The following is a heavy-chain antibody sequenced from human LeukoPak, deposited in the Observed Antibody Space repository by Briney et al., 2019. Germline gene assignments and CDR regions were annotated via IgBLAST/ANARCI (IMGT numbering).Heavy chain of an antibody. CDR1: GYTFTGYY. Sequence: ASVKVSCKASGYTFTGYYMHWVRQAPGQGLEWMGWINPNSGGTNYAQKFQGRVTMTRDTSISTAYMELSRLRSDDTAVYYCAQTWSGYPYYFDYWGQGTLVTVSS. CDR3: AQTWSGYPYYFDY. D-gene: IGHD3-3*01. J-gene: IGHJ4*02. CDR2: INPNSGGT. V-gene: IGHV1-2*02.